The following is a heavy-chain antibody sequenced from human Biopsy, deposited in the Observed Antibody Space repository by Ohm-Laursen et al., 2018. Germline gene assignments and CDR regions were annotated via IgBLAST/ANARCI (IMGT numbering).Heavy chain of an antibody. CDR1: GGSISGSS. Sequence: GTPSLTCTVSGGSISGSSWSWIRQAPGKGLEWIGYISYSRNITYNPSLKSRITISVDTSKNQFSLKLTSGAAADTAVYYCAKHGSGWAGDDAFHIWGQGTMVTVSS. CDR2: ISYSRNI. J-gene: IGHJ3*02. CDR3: AKHGSGWAGDDAFHI. D-gene: IGHD6-19*01. V-gene: IGHV4-59*08.